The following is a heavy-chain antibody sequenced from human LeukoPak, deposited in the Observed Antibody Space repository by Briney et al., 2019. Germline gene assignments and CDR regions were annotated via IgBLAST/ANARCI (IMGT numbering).Heavy chain of an antibody. D-gene: IGHD4-17*01. CDR1: GFTFSSYW. CDR2: INNDGSST. J-gene: IGHJ4*02. CDR3: ARGLSVSVTTPLGY. V-gene: IGHV3-74*01. Sequence: PGGSLRLSCAASGFTFSSYWLHWVRQAPGKGLVWVSRINNDGSSTTYADSVKGRFTISRDNAKNTLYLQMNSLRAEDTAMYYCARGLSVSVTTPLGYWGQGTLVTVSS.